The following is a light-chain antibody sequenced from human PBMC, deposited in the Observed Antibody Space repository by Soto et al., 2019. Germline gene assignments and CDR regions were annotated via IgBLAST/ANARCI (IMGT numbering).Light chain of an antibody. CDR2: DTT. V-gene: IGLV7-46*01. CDR1: TGAVTSGHY. CDR3: LLAYSGKNWV. Sequence: QAVVTQEPSLTVSPGGTVTLTCGSSTGAVTSGHYPYWCQQKPGQAPRTLIYDTTNKHSWTPARFSGSLLGGKAALTLAGAQTDDEADYYCLLAYSGKNWVFGGGTKLTVL. J-gene: IGLJ3*02.